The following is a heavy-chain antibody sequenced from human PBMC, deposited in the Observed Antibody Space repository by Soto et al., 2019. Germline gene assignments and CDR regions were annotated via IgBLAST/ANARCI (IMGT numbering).Heavy chain of an antibody. Sequence: PRLSCAASGFTSSMYWMHWVRQVPGKGPEWVSRINDDGISTNYADSVKGRFTISRDNAKNTLYLQMNALRVEDTAVYYCTRGPRSTSTGTGAFWGQGTLVAVSS. CDR2: INDDGIST. J-gene: IGHJ4*02. CDR3: TRGPRSTSTGTGAF. D-gene: IGHD1-1*01. V-gene: IGHV3-74*01. CDR1: GFTSSMYW.